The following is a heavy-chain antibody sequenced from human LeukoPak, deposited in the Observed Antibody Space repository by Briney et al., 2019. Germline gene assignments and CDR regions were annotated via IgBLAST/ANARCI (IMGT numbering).Heavy chain of an antibody. Sequence: GGSLRLSCAASGFTFSSYAMSWVRQAPGKGLEWVSAISGSGGSTYYADTVKGRFTISGDNSKNTLYLQMNSLRAEDTAVYYCAKVSLVERGNKKLPQQWLARSNYFDYWGQGTLVTVSS. V-gene: IGHV3-23*01. CDR2: ISGSGGST. CDR1: GFTFSSYA. J-gene: IGHJ4*02. D-gene: IGHD6-19*01. CDR3: AKVSLVERGNKKLPQQWLARSNYFDY.